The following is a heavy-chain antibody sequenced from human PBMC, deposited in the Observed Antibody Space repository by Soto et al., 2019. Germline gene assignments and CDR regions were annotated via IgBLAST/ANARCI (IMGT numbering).Heavy chain of an antibody. V-gene: IGHV3-30*18. J-gene: IGHJ4*02. D-gene: IGHD3-10*01. Sequence: LRLSCAASGFTFSSYGMHWVRQAPGKGLEWVAVISYDGSNKYYADSVKGRFTISRDNSKNTLYLQMNSLRAEDTAVYYCAKDQGETGSSYYFDYWGQGTLVTVSS. CDR1: GFTFSSYG. CDR3: AKDQGETGSSYYFDY. CDR2: ISYDGSNK.